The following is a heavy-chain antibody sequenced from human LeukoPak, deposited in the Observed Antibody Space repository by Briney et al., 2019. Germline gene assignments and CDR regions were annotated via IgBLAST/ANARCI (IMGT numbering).Heavy chain of an antibody. CDR1: GGSISSGSDY. J-gene: IGHJ4*02. V-gene: IGHV4-61*09. Sequence: PSETLSPTCTVSGGSISSGSDYWSWIRQPAGQGLEWIGHIYTSGSTSYNPSLQSRVTISVDTSKHQFSLKVTSVTAADTAVYYCARAGGSVGWYGTIDSWGQGTLVTVSS. D-gene: IGHD6-19*01. CDR2: IYTSGST. CDR3: ARAGGSVGWYGTIDS.